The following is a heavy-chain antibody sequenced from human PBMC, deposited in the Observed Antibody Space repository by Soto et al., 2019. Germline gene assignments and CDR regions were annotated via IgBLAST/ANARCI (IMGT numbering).Heavy chain of an antibody. Sequence: PGGSLRLSCAASGFTFSNFAMSWVRQAPGKGLEWVSAISGGGGTTYSADSVKGRFTISRDNFKNTVYLQMNSLRVEDTAVYYCAKGGTFFGPDYWGQGTLVTVSS. J-gene: IGHJ4*02. V-gene: IGHV3-23*01. CDR3: AKGGTFFGPDY. CDR1: GFTFSNFA. D-gene: IGHD3-3*01. CDR2: ISGGGGTT.